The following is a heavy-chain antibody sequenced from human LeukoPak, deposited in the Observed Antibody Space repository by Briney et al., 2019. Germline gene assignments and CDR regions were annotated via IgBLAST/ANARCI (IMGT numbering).Heavy chain of an antibody. V-gene: IGHV4-30-4*01. J-gene: IGHJ4*02. CDR1: GGSISSGDYY. CDR2: IYYSGST. D-gene: IGHD3-22*01. Sequence: SQTLSVTCIVSGGSISSGDYYWSWIRQPPGTGLEWIGYIYYSGSTYYNPSLKSRVTISVDTSKNQFSLKLSSVTAADTAVYYCARGGSSGYYYYFDYWGQGTLVTVSS. CDR3: ARGGSSGYYYYFDY.